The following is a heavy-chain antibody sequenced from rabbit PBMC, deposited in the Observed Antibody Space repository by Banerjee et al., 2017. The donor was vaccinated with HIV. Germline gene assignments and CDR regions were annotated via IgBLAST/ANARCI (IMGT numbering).Heavy chain of an antibody. V-gene: IGHV1S45*01. CDR3: ARDRAGSDDLEEYYFWL. CDR2: IDAGDSGSS. J-gene: IGHJ4*01. Sequence: QEQLEESGGDLVQPEGSLTLTCTASGFSFSSSYYMCWVRPAPGKGLEWIACIDAGDSGSSTYASWAKGRITISKTSSTTVTLQMTSLTAADTATYFCARDRAGSDDLEEYYFWLWGQGTLVTVS. D-gene: IGHD4-2*01. CDR1: GFSFSSSYY.